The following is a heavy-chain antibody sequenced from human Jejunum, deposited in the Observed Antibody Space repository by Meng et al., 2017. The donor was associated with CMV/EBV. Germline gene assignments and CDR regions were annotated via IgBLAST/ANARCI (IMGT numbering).Heavy chain of an antibody. CDR3: ARLEMVLVPPSILIDS. Sequence: LNTKRVGVAWIRQPPGKALEWIAHIYWNDDKRYSQFLKSRLSITKDTSKNQVVLTMTNMDPVDTATYYCARLEMVLVPPSILIDSWGQGTLVTVSS. CDR1: LNTKRVG. V-gene: IGHV2-5*01. CDR2: IYWNDDK. J-gene: IGHJ4*02. D-gene: IGHD5-24*01.